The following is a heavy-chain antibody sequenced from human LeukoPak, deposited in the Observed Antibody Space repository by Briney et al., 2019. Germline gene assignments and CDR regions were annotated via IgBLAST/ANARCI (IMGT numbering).Heavy chain of an antibody. CDR3: ARARIGTTVTTLAFDI. CDR2: IYHSGST. CDR1: GGSISSGGYS. D-gene: IGHD4-17*01. J-gene: IGHJ3*02. V-gene: IGHV4-30-2*05. Sequence: SQTLSLTCAVSGGSISSGGYSWSWIRQPPGKGLEWIGYIYHSGSTYYNPSLKSRVTISVDTSKNQFSLKLSSVTAADTAVYYCARARIGTTVTTLAFDIWGQGTMVTVSS.